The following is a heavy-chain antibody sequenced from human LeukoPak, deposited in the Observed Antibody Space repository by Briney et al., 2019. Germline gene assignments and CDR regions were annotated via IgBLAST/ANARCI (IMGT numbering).Heavy chain of an antibody. CDR3: ARGQVPAARGYNWFDP. D-gene: IGHD2-2*01. CDR1: GWSFNDYY. Sequence: PSETLSLTCAVYGWSFNDYYWNWVRQPPGKGLEWIGEINARGDTNYNPSLKSRVTISVDSSKNQFSLTLTSMIAADTAIYYCARGQVPAARGYNWFDPWGRGTLVTVSS. V-gene: IGHV4-34*01. CDR2: INARGDT. J-gene: IGHJ5*02.